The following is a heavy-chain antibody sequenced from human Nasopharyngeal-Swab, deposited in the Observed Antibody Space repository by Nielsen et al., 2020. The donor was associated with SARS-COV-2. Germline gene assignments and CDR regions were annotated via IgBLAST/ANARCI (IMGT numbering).Heavy chain of an antibody. CDR1: GYTFSKYA. V-gene: IGHV7-4-1*01. CDR2: INTNAGTA. CDR3: ARDTWDV. D-gene: IGHD2/OR15-2a*01. J-gene: IGHJ6*02. Sequence: ASAKVSCKASGYTFSKYAINWVRQAPGQGLEWMGWINTNAGTATYVQGFTGRFVFSLDTSVSTAYLQIDGLRTEDSAVFYCARDTWDVWGQGTTVTVSS.